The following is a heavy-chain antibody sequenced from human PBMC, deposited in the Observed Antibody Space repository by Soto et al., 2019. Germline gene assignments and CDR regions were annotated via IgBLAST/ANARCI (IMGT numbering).Heavy chain of an antibody. J-gene: IGHJ6*03. CDR3: ARGLAALGGYYYYYMDV. Sequence: RGSLRLSCAASGFTFSSYCMHWVRQAPGKGLEWVAVIWYDGSNKYYADSVKGRFTISRDNSKNTLYLQMNSLRAEDTAVYYCARGLAALGGYYYYYMDVWGKGTTVTVSS. CDR2: IWYDGSNK. CDR1: GFTFSSYC. V-gene: IGHV3-33*01. D-gene: IGHD6-6*01.